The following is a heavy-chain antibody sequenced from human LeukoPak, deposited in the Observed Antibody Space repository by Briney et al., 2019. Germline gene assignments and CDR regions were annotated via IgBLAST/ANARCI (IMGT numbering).Heavy chain of an antibody. CDR1: GGTFISYA. J-gene: IGHJ4*02. D-gene: IGHD3-16*02. V-gene: IGHV1-69*13. CDR3: ARAVNDYVWGSYRGYYFDY. Sequence: ASLKVSCKASGGTFISYASSGGRRAPGEGLEWRVGIIPIVDSANYAQKFQGRVTITADESTSTAYMELSSLRSEDTAVYYCARAVNDYVWGSYRGYYFDYWGQGTLVTVSS. CDR2: IIPIVDSA.